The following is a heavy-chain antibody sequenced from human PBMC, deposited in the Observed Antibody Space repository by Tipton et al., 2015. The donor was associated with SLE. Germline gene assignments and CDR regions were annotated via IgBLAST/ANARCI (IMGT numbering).Heavy chain of an antibody. CDR1: GGSFSVHY. V-gene: IGHV4-34*01. CDR3: ARDRNTIFGVAPYGMDV. D-gene: IGHD3-3*01. CDR2: IYYTGST. Sequence: TLSLTCAVYGGSFSVHYWSWSWIRQPPGKGLEWIGTIYYTGSTYYNPSLKSRVTISVDTSKNQFSLKLSSVTAADTAVYYCARDRNTIFGVAPYGMDVWGQGTTVTVSS. J-gene: IGHJ6*02.